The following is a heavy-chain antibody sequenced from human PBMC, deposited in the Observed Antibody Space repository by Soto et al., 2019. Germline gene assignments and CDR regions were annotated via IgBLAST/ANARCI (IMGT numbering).Heavy chain of an antibody. V-gene: IGHV3-33*01. CDR3: HYDSSGYYSDAFDI. Sequence: PGGSLRLSCAASGFTFSSYGMHWVRQAPGKGLEWVAVIWYDGSNKYYADSVKGRFTISRDNSKNTLYLQMNSLRAEDTAVYYCHYDSSGYYSDAFDIWGQGTMVTVSS. CDR2: IWYDGSNK. J-gene: IGHJ3*02. D-gene: IGHD3-22*01. CDR1: GFTFSSYG.